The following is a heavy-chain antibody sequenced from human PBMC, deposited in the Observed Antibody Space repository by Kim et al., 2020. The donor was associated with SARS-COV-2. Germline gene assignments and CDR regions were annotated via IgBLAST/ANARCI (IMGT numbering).Heavy chain of an antibody. Sequence: SSAKKSQGRVTMTRDTSTSTVYMELRSLRSEDTAVYYCARGGTARAFDIWGQGTMVTVSS. V-gene: IGHV1-46*01. CDR3: ARGGTARAFDI. J-gene: IGHJ3*02. D-gene: IGHD3-16*01.